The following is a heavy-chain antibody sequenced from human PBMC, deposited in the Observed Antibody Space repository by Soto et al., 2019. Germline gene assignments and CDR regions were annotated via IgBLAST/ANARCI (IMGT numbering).Heavy chain of an antibody. J-gene: IGHJ6*02. V-gene: IGHV3-66*01. D-gene: IGHD6-19*01. Sequence: VQLMESGGGLVQPGGSLRLSCAASGFTVSTHYMSWVRQAPGKGLERVTVIYSGGITYYADSVRGRFTISRDISKNTLHLQXNXXRVEDTAVYYCVXXAVAVAGASSYSGLDVWGHGTTV. CDR3: VXXAVAVAGASSYSGLDV. CDR1: GFTVSTHY. CDR2: IYSGGIT.